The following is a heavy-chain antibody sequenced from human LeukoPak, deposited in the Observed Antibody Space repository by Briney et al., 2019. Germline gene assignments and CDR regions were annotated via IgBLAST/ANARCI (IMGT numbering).Heavy chain of an antibody. CDR1: GGSFSGYY. V-gene: IGHV4-34*01. Sequence: SETLSLTCAVYGGSFSGYYWSWIRQPPGKGLEWIGEINHSGSTNYNPSLKSRVTISVDTSKNQFSLKLSSVTAADTAVYYCARSPAAMVRGDQGDYWGQGTLVTVSS. D-gene: IGHD3-10*01. CDR3: ARSPAAMVRGDQGDY. J-gene: IGHJ4*02. CDR2: INHSGST.